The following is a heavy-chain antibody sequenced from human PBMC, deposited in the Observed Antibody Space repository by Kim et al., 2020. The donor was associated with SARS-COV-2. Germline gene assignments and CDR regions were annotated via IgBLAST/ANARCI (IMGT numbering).Heavy chain of an antibody. V-gene: IGHV4-39*01. CDR1: GGSISSSSYY. CDR3: ARAYSSGWQGLYYFDY. D-gene: IGHD6-19*01. J-gene: IGHJ4*02. Sequence: SETLSLTCTVSGGSISSSSYYWGWIRQPPGKGLEWIGSIYYSGSTYYNPSLKSRVTISVDTSKNQFSLKLSSVTAADTAVYYCARAYSSGWQGLYYFDYWGQGTLVTVSS. CDR2: IYYSGST.